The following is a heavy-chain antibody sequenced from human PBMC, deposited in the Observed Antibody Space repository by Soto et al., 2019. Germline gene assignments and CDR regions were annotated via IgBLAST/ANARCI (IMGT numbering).Heavy chain of an antibody. J-gene: IGHJ6*02. V-gene: IGHV3-74*01. Sequence: EVQLVESGGGSVQPGGSLRLSCEASGFSLGTYLMAWVRQPPGKGLVLFSHDNGDGCKQSYANTVRGRFTMSRDNAKNTLSLQMNSLRNEDTGLYYCASENWYSLDVWGQGTTVTVSS. CDR3: ASENWYSLDV. CDR2: DNGDGCKQ. CDR1: GFSLGTYL.